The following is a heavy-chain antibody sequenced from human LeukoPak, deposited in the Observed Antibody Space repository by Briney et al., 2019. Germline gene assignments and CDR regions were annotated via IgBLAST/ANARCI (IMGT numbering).Heavy chain of an antibody. J-gene: IGHJ4*02. Sequence: SETLSLTCTVSGDSINSGDFYWTWIRQPPGKGLEWMGCMHYRGNTHYNSSLKSRLIISVDTSKNQFSLRLTSVTAADTAVYYCARGDYYYGSGSYYSPTFDYWGQGTLVTVSS. CDR3: ARGDYYYGSGSYYSPTFDY. V-gene: IGHV4-30-4*01. CDR2: MHYRGNT. CDR1: GDSINSGDFY. D-gene: IGHD3-10*01.